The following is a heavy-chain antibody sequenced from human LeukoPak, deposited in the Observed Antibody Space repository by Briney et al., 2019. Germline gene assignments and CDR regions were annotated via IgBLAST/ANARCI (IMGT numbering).Heavy chain of an antibody. CDR2: INPNSGGT. V-gene: IGHV1-2*02. CDR3: ARNYYDSSGWLDV. D-gene: IGHD3-22*01. J-gene: IGHJ6*02. CDR1: GYTFTGYY. Sequence: ASVKVSCKASGYTFTGYYMHGVRQAPGQGLEWMGWINPNSGGTNYAQKFQGRVTMTRDTSISTAYMELSRLRSDDTAVYYCARNYYDSSGWLDVWGQGTTVTVSS.